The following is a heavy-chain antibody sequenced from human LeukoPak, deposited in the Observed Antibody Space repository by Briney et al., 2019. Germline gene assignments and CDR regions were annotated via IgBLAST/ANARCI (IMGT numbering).Heavy chain of an antibody. CDR2: IYYSGST. D-gene: IGHD2-2*01. Sequence: SQTLSLTCTVSGGSISSGDYYWSWIRQPPGKGLEWIGYIYYSGSTNYNPSLKSRVTISVDTSKNQFSLKLSSVTAADTAVYYCARGGHIVVVPAAMDPYNWFDPWGQGTLVTVSS. CDR1: GGSISSGDYY. CDR3: ARGGHIVVVPAAMDPYNWFDP. J-gene: IGHJ5*02. V-gene: IGHV4-30-4*01.